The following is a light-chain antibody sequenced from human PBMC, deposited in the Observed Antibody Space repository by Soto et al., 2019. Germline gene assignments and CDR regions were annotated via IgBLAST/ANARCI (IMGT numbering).Light chain of an antibody. V-gene: IGKV3-15*01. CDR1: QFVSSR. J-gene: IGKJ1*01. CDR2: DTS. Sequence: DIVVTQSPATLSASPGERVTLSCRASQFVSSRLAWYQQSPGQVPRLLIYDTSTRAPGISARFSGSGSGTEFTLTISSLQSEDFAVYYCQEDIQWPPGMFVPVTTVDIK. CDR3: QEDIQWPPGM.